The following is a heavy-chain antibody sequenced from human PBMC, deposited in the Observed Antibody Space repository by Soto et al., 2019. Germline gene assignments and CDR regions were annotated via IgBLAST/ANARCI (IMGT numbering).Heavy chain of an antibody. V-gene: IGHV4-4*02. CDR3: ARLGFYYQSLDP. CDR1: GGSISSSNW. D-gene: IGHD2-2*01. Sequence: TSETLSLTCAVSGGSISSSNWWSWVRQPPGKGLEWIGEIYYGGTTRYNPSLESRVTVSLETSKSQFSLTLSSVTASDTAVYYCARLGFYYQSLDPWGHGTLVTVSS. CDR2: IYYGGTT. J-gene: IGHJ5*02.